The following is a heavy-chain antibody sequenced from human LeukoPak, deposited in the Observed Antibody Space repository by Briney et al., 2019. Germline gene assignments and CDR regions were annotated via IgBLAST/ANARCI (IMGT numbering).Heavy chain of an antibody. D-gene: IGHD2-15*01. J-gene: IGHJ4*01. CDR3: ARAPVVSCRGAFCYPLDY. Sequence: GGSLRLSCVASGFSLSTFAMSWVRQSPEKGLEWVSAIGASDDYTYHADSVKGRFTMSRDISRNTVYLQMNSLRVDDTAVYFCARAPVVSCRGAFCYPLDYWGHGILITVSS. V-gene: IGHV3-23*01. CDR1: GFSLSTFA. CDR2: IGASDDYT.